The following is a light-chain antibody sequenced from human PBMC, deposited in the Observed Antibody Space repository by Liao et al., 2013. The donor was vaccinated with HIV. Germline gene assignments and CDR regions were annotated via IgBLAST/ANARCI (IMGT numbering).Light chain of an antibody. CDR2: QDT. V-gene: IGLV3-1*01. CDR3: QAWDSTIAVV. Sequence: SYELTQSPSVSVSPGQTASITCSGDNLGDKYANWYQQKPGQSPLLVMSQDTQRPSGIPERFSGSNSGNTATLTISGTQAMDEADYYCQAWDSTIAVVFGGGTKLTVL. J-gene: IGLJ2*01. CDR1: NLGDKY.